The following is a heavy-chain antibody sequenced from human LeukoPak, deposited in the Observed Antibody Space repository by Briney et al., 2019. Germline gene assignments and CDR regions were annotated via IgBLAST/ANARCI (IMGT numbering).Heavy chain of an antibody. Sequence: SETLYLTCTVSGGSISSGDYYWSWIRQPPGKGLEWIGYIYYSGSTYYNPSLKSRVTISVDTSKNQFSLKLSSVTAADTAVYYCARECNDFPLNWFDPWGQGTLVTVSS. CDR3: ARECNDFPLNWFDP. CDR1: GGSISSGDYY. CDR2: IYYSGST. J-gene: IGHJ5*02. D-gene: IGHD3-3*01. V-gene: IGHV4-30-4*01.